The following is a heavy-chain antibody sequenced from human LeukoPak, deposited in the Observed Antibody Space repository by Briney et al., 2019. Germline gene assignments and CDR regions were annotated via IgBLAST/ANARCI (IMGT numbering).Heavy chain of an antibody. Sequence: GGSLRLSCAASGFTFSSYEMNWVRQAPGKGLEWVSYISSSGSTIYYADSVKGRFTISRDNAKNSLYLQMNSPRAEDTAVYYCAGVISGYYSLHFDYWGQGTLVTVSS. CDR1: GFTFSSYE. D-gene: IGHD3-22*01. CDR3: AGVISGYYSLHFDY. V-gene: IGHV3-48*03. CDR2: ISSSGSTI. J-gene: IGHJ4*02.